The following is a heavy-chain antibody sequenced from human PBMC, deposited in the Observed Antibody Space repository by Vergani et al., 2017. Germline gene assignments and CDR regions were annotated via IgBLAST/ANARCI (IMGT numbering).Heavy chain of an antibody. CDR3: ARLRRVAAAGTPYYGMDV. J-gene: IGHJ6*02. CDR2: INHSGST. Sequence: QVQLQQWGAGLLKPSETLYLTCAVYGGSFSGYYWSWIRQPPGKGLEWIGEINHSGSTNYNPSLKSRVTISVDTSKNQFCLKLSSVTAADTAVYYCARLRRVAAAGTPYYGMDVWGQGTTVTVSS. CDR1: GGSFSGYY. V-gene: IGHV4-34*01. D-gene: IGHD6-13*01.